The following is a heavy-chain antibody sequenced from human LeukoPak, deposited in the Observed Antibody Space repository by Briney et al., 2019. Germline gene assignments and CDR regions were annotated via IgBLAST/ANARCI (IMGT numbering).Heavy chain of an antibody. CDR3: AANYYGSGSYQAI. D-gene: IGHD3-10*01. Sequence: GSLRLSCAASGFTFSSYWMSWVRQAPGKGLEWVANIKQDGSEKYYVDSVKGRFTISRDNAKNSLYLQMNSLRAEDTAVYYCAANYYGSGSYQAIWGQGTMVTVSS. J-gene: IGHJ3*02. CDR1: GFTFSSYW. V-gene: IGHV3-7*01. CDR2: IKQDGSEK.